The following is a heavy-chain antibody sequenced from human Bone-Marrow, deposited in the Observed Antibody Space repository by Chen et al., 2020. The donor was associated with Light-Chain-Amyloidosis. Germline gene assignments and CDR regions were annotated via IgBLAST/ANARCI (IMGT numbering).Heavy chain of an antibody. CDR3: VRGPSEVSWGVVKSAYAPNF. D-gene: IGHD3-3*01. Sequence: QLQLQESGPGLVKPSETLSLTCTVSGGSSITSREYYWGWMRQTPGKGLEWIGNIFYGDITYYNPSLKSRVALSVDPSNNRISLRLRSVTAGDTAMYYCVRGPSEVSWGVVKSAYAPNFWGQGTMVTVS. CDR1: GGSSITSREYY. V-gene: IGHV4-39*02. J-gene: IGHJ3*01. CDR2: IFYGDIT.